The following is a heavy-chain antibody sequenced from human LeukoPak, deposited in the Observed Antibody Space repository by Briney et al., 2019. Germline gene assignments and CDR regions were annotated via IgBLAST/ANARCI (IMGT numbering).Heavy chain of an antibody. D-gene: IGHD1-14*01. J-gene: IGHJ4*02. CDR3: ARDPDPGTADY. CDR1: GFTFSSYW. CDR2: IKEDGSEK. V-gene: IGHV3-7*01. Sequence: GGSLRLSCAASGFTFSSYWMSWVRQAPGKGLEWVANIKEDGSEKYYVDFVKGRFTISRDNAKNSLYLQMRRLRAEDTAVYYCARDPDPGTADYWGQGTLVTVSS.